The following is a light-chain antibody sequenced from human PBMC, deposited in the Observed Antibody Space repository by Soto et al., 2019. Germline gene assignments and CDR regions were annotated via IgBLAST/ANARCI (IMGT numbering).Light chain of an antibody. V-gene: IGLV2-14*01. CDR2: DVS. CDR3: SSYTSSGLYV. CDR1: RSDIGGYNY. J-gene: IGLJ1*01. Sequence: QSVLTQPASVSGSPGQSITISCTGTRSDIGGYNYVAWYQQHPGKAPKLMIYDVSNRPSGISNRFSGSKSGNTASLIVSGLQAEDEADYFCSSYTSSGLYVFGTGTKVTVL.